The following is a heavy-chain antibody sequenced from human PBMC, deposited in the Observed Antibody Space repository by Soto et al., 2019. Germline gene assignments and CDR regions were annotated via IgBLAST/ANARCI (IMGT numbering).Heavy chain of an antibody. CDR1: GFTFSSYA. D-gene: IGHD2-15*01. V-gene: IGHV3-23*01. CDR2: ISGSGGST. CDR3: AKEHSEYCSGGSCYYFDY. J-gene: IGHJ4*02. Sequence: GGSLRLSCAASGFTFSSYAMSWVRQAPGKGLEWVSAISGSGGSTYYADSVKGRFTISRDNSKNTLYLQMNSLRAEDTAVYYCAKEHSEYCSGGSCYYFDYWGQGTLVTVSS.